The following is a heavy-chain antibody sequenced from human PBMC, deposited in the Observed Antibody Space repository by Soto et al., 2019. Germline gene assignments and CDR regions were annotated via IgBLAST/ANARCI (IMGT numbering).Heavy chain of an antibody. CDR1: GFTSSSYW. J-gene: IGHJ5*02. Sequence: GGSLRLSCAASGFTSSSYWMHWVRQAPGKGLVWVSRINSDGSSTSYADSVKGRFTISRDNAKNSLYLQMNSLETEDTAVYYCVRVPLVASAAAPRGWFDPWGQGTLVTVSS. CDR2: INSDGSST. CDR3: VRVPLVASAAAPRGWFDP. V-gene: IGHV3-74*01. D-gene: IGHD2-15*01.